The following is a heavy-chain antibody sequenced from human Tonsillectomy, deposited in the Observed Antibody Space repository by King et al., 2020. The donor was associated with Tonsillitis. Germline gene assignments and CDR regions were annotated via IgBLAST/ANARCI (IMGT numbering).Heavy chain of an antibody. D-gene: IGHD1-26*01. CDR1: GGSFSGYY. CDR2: INHSGST. J-gene: IGHJ5*02. Sequence: VQLQQWGAGLLKPSETLSLTCAVYGGSFSGYYWSWIRQPPGKGLEWIGEINHSGSTNYNPSLKSRVTISVDTSKNQFSLKLSSVTAADTAVYYCARSLKWELRGWFDPWGQGTLVTVSS. CDR3: ARSLKWELRGWFDP. V-gene: IGHV4-34*01.